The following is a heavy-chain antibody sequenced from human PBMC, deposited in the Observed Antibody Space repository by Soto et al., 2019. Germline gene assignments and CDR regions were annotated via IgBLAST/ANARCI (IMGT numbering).Heavy chain of an antibody. CDR1: GGSISSSNW. J-gene: IGHJ6*02. CDR2: IYHSGST. V-gene: IGHV4-4*02. D-gene: IGHD3-3*01. Sequence: SETLSLTCAVSGGSISSSNWWSWVRQPPGKGLEWIGEIYHSGSTNYNPSLKSRVTISVDKSKNQFSLKLSSVTAADTAVYYCARSGYGYYYGMHVLGQGTTVTVSS. CDR3: ARSGYGYYYGMHV.